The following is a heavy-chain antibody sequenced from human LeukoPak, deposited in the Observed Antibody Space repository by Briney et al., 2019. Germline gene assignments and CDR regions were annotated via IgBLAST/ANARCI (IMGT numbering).Heavy chain of an antibody. CDR2: TYTSGNT. J-gene: IGHJ4*02. CDR3: ARAPFYFDSSNYPYFDY. D-gene: IGHD3-22*01. CDR1: GFTVSRGY. Sequence: GGSLRLSCAASGFTVSRGYISWVRQAPGKGLEWVSVTYTSGNTYYADSVKGRFTISRDNSKNTLYLQMNSLRAEDTAVYYCARAPFYFDSSNYPYFDYWGQGTLVTVSS. V-gene: IGHV3-53*01.